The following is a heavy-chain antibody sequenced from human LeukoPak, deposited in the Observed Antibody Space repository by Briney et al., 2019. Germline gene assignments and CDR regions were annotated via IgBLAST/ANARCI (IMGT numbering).Heavy chain of an antibody. V-gene: IGHV4-59*01. CDR1: GGSFSGYY. CDR3: ARGRTYYDSSGYYLYFDY. D-gene: IGHD3-22*01. CDR2: IYDSGST. Sequence: SETLSLTCTVSGGSFSGYYWTWIRQPPGKGLEWIGYIYDSGSTNYNPSLKSRVTISVDTSKNQVSLNLSSVTAADTAVYYCARGRTYYDSSGYYLYFDYWGQGTPVTVSS. J-gene: IGHJ4*02.